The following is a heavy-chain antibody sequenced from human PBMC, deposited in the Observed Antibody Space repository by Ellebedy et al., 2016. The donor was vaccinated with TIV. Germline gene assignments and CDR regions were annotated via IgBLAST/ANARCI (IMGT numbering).Heavy chain of an antibody. J-gene: IGHJ5*02. CDR1: GFTFTDFF. Sequence: GESLKISCAASGFTFTDFFMTWVRQAPGKGLEWLSYMSVTGQTIFYADAVKGRFTISRDNANNLLFLEMHSLRVEDTAVYYCARLHAVGAYYLETWGQGALVTVSP. D-gene: IGHD3-10*01. V-gene: IGHV3-11*01. CDR2: MSVTGQTI. CDR3: ARLHAVGAYYLET.